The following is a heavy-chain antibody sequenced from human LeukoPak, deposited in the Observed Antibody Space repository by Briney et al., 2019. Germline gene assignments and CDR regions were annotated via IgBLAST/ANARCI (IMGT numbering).Heavy chain of an antibody. V-gene: IGHV1-2*02. CDR3: ARENYYDSSGYSLVKLPDY. J-gene: IGHJ4*02. D-gene: IGHD3-22*01. CDR1: GYTFTGYY. CDR2: INPNSGGT. Sequence: ASVKVSCKASGYTFTGYYMRWVRQAPGQGLEWMGWINPNSGGTNYAQKFQGRVTMTRDTSISTAYMELSRLRSDDTAVYYCARENYYDSSGYSLVKLPDYWGQGTLVTVSS.